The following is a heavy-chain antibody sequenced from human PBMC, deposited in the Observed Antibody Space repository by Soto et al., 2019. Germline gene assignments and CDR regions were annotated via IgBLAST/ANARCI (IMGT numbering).Heavy chain of an antibody. CDR2: ISGGGGST. Sequence: EVQLLESGGGLVQPGGSLRLSCAASGFTFSSYAMSWVRQAPGKGLEWVSAISGGGGSTYYADSVKGRFTISRDNSKNALYLQMNSLRAEDTAVYYCAKEARELRLLEWLIEYFQHWGQGTLVTVSS. J-gene: IGHJ1*01. CDR1: GFTFSSYA. D-gene: IGHD3-3*01. CDR3: AKEARELRLLEWLIEYFQH. V-gene: IGHV3-23*01.